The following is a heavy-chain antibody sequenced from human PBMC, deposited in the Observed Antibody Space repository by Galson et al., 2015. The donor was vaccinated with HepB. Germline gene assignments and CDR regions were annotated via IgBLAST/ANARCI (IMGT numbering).Heavy chain of an antibody. CDR2: ISSSGGST. V-gene: IGHV3-23*01. Sequence: SLRLSCAASGFTFSSYSMNWVRQAPGKGLEWVSSISSSGGSTYYADSVKGRFTISRDNSKNTLYLQMNSLRAEDTAVYYCAKDYYGSGSFYYYYGMDVWGQGTTVTVSS. CDR3: AKDYYGSGSFYYYYGMDV. D-gene: IGHD3-10*01. CDR1: GFTFSSYS. J-gene: IGHJ6*02.